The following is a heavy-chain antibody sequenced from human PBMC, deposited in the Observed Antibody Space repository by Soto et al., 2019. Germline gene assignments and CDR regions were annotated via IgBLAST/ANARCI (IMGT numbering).Heavy chain of an antibody. Sequence: VASGGGLVQPGGSLRLSCEGFGYTFRGYGMIWVRQAPGKGLESVSYISSDETIVNYADSVKGRFTISRDSAKNSLFLQMNSLRDEDTAVYYCVRCGGVGTTWGYYWGQGAQVAVAS. CDR2: ISSDETIV. CDR3: VRCGGVGTTWGYY. CDR1: GYTFRGYG. V-gene: IGHV3-48*02. J-gene: IGHJ4*02. D-gene: IGHD1-26*01.